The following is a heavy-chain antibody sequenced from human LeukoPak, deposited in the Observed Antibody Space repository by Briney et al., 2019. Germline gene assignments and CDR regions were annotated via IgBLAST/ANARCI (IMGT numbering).Heavy chain of an antibody. D-gene: IGHD3-10*01. J-gene: IGHJ5*02. V-gene: IGHV4-59*11. Sequence: SETLSLTCTVSGGSISNHYWSWIRQPPGKGLEWIGYIYYSGSPNYNPSLKSRDTISVDTSKNQFSLKLSSVTAADTAVYYCARERSMVRGVSWFDPWGQGTLVTVSS. CDR3: ARERSMVRGVSWFDP. CDR2: IYYSGSP. CDR1: GGSISNHY.